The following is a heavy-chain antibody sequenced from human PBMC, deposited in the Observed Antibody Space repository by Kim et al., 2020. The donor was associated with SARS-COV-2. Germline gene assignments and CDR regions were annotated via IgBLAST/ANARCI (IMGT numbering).Heavy chain of an antibody. Sequence: GGSLRLSCAASGFTFSSYGMHWVRRAPGKGLEWVAVISYDGSNKYYADSVKGRFTISRDNSKNTLYLQMNSLRAEDTAVYYCAKERKAGNYYYYGMDVWG. J-gene: IGHJ6*01. CDR1: GFTFSSYG. CDR3: AKERKAGNYYYYGMDV. V-gene: IGHV3-30*18. D-gene: IGHD3-10*01. CDR2: ISYDGSNK.